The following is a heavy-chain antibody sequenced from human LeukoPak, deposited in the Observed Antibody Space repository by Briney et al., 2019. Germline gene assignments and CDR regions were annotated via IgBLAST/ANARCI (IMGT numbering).Heavy chain of an antibody. V-gene: IGHV3-30*02. CDR1: GFTFSGYD. CDR2: IRYDESEK. D-gene: IGHD3-3*01. J-gene: IGHJ6*03. Sequence: PGGSLRLSCAASGFTFSGYDMHWVRQAPGKGLEWVAFIRYDESEKYYADSVKGRFTISRDNCMNTLYLQMNSLRPEDTAVYFCAKGHFWSGASYSFYMDVWGKGTTVTVSS. CDR3: AKGHFWSGASYSFYMDV.